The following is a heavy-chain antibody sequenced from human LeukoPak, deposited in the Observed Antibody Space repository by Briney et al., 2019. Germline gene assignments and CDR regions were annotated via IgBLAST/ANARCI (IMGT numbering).Heavy chain of an antibody. CDR2: IIPIFGTA. Sequence: GSSVKVSCKASGSTFSSYAISWVRQAPGQGLEWMGGIIPIFGTANYAQKFQGRVTITADESTSTAYMELSSLRSEDTAVYYCARGSRSYDSSGGDFDYWGQGTLVTVSS. J-gene: IGHJ4*02. CDR1: GSTFSSYA. D-gene: IGHD3-22*01. V-gene: IGHV1-69*01. CDR3: ARGSRSYDSSGGDFDY.